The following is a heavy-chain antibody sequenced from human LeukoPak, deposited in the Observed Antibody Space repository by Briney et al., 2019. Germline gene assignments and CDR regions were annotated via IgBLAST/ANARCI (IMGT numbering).Heavy chain of an antibody. CDR2: IYTSGST. Sequence: SEALSLTCTVSGGSISSGSYYWSWIRQPAGKGLEWIGRIYTSGSTNYNPSLKSRVTISVDTSKNQFSLKLSSVTAADTAVYYCASLQSNSYYYYYMDVWGKGTTVTVS. J-gene: IGHJ6*03. V-gene: IGHV4-61*02. CDR1: GGSISSGSYY. D-gene: IGHD4-11*01. CDR3: ASLQSNSYYYYYMDV.